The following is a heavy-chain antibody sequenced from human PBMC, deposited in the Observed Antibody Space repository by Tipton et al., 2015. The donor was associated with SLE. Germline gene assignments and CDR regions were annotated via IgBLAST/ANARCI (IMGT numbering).Heavy chain of an antibody. Sequence: TLSLTCAVYGGSFSGYYWSWIRQPPGKGLEWIGEINHSGRTNYNPSLKSRVTISVDTSKNQFSLKLSSVTAADTAVYYCARGGGRLGNWGQGTLVTVSS. CDR3: ARGGGRLGN. V-gene: IGHV4-34*01. J-gene: IGHJ4*02. D-gene: IGHD3-16*01. CDR1: GGSFSGYY. CDR2: INHSGRT.